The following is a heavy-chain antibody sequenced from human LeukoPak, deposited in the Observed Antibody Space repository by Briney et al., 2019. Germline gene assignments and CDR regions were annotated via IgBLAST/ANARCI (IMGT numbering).Heavy chain of an antibody. J-gene: IGHJ6*03. V-gene: IGHV1-2*02. CDR1: GYTFTGYY. CDR2: INPNSGST. D-gene: IGHD5-18*01. Sequence: TSVKVSCKASGYTFTGYYMHWVRQAPGQGLEWMGWINPNSGSTNYAQKFQGRVTMTRDTSISTAYMELSRLRSDDTAVYYCARSAAMVFYYMDVWGKGTTVTVSS. CDR3: ARSAAMVFYYMDV.